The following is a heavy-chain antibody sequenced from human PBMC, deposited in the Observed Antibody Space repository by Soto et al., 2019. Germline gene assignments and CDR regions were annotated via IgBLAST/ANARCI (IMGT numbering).Heavy chain of an antibody. CDR2: IYSGGST. D-gene: IGHD6-19*01. J-gene: IGHJ4*02. Sequence: TGGSLRLSCAASGFTVSSNYMNWVRPAPEKGLEWVSVIYSGGSTYHADSVKGRFTISRDNSKNTLYLQMNSLRAEDTALYYCAREYRSGWPDNHYFDYWGQGTLVTVSS. V-gene: IGHV3-66*01. CDR1: GFTVSSNY. CDR3: AREYRSGWPDNHYFDY.